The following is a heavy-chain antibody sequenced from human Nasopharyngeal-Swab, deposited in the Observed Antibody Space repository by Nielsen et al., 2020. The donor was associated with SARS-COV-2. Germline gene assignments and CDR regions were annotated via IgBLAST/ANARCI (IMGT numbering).Heavy chain of an antibody. J-gene: IGHJ4*02. CDR1: GFTFSSYE. Sequence: GGSLRLSCAASGFTFSSYEMNWVRQAPGKGPEWVSSISSSSAYIYYADSVKGRFTISRDNAKNSLYLQMNSLRAEDTAVYYCAKDYYGSGGAYYFDYWGQGTLVTVSS. CDR2: ISSSSAYI. CDR3: AKDYYGSGGAYYFDY. D-gene: IGHD3-10*01. V-gene: IGHV3-21*01.